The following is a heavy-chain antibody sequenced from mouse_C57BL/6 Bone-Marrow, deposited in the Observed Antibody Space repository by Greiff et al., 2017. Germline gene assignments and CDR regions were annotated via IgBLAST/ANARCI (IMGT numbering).Heavy chain of an antibody. Sequence: VQLKQSGPELVKPGDSVKISCKASGYSFTGYFMNWVMQSHGKSLEWIGRINPYNGDTFYNQKFKGKATLTVDKSSSTAHMELRSLTSEDSAVYYCARERFITTGVARYFDVWGTGTTVTVSS. J-gene: IGHJ1*03. V-gene: IGHV1-20*01. CDR3: ARERFITTGVARYFDV. CDR1: GYSFTGYF. D-gene: IGHD1-1*01. CDR2: INPYNGDT.